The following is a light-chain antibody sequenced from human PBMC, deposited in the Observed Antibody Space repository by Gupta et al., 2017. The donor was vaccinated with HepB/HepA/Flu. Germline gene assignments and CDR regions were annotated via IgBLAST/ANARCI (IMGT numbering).Light chain of an antibody. V-gene: IGLV3-19*01. J-gene: IGLJ2*01. CDR2: GKS. Sequence: SGLPHRPAVPGALGQTVRITCQGDSLRMFYANWYHQKPGQAPVLVIYGKSNRPPGIPDRFSGTSSGNTASLTITGAQAEDEADYYCNSRDSSGDHVVFGGGTELTVL. CDR1: SLRMFY. CDR3: NSRDSSGDHVV.